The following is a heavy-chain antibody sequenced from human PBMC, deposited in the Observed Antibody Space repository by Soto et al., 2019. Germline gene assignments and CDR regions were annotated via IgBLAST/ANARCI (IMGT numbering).Heavy chain of an antibody. CDR2: ISGSGGST. CDR3: AKDRAGQQLAFLYFDY. D-gene: IGHD6-13*01. J-gene: IGHJ4*02. CDR1: GFTFSSYA. V-gene: IGHV3-23*01. Sequence: GGSLRLSCAASGFTFSSYAMSWVRQAPGKGLEWVSAISGSGGSTYYADSVKGRFTISRDNSKNTLYLQMNSLRAEDTAVYYCAKDRAGQQLAFLYFDYWGQGTLVTVSS.